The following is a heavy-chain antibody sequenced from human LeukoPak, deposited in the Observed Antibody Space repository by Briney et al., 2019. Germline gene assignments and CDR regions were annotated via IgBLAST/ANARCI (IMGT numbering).Heavy chain of an antibody. Sequence: SETLSLTCAVYGGSFSDYDWTWIRQPPGKGLEWIGEINHGGNTKYNPSLKSRVTISLDTSKNQFSLKLSSVTAADTAVYYCARPYYYDSRIDPWGQGILVTVSS. J-gene: IGHJ5*02. CDR1: GGSFSDYD. CDR2: INHGGNT. D-gene: IGHD3-22*01. V-gene: IGHV4-34*01. CDR3: ARPYYYDSRIDP.